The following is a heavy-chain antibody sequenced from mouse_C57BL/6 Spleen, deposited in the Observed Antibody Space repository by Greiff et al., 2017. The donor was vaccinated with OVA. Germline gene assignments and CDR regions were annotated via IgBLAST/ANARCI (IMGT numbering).Heavy chain of an antibody. CDR1: GYAFSSSW. Sequence: VQLQQSGPELVKPGASVKISCKASGYAFSSSWMNWVKQRPGKGLEWIGRIYPGDGDTNYNGKFKGKATLTADKSSSTAYMQLSSLTSEDSAVYFCARGEPYGSLDYWGQGTTLTVSS. D-gene: IGHD1-1*01. CDR3: ARGEPYGSLDY. J-gene: IGHJ2*01. V-gene: IGHV1-82*01. CDR2: IYPGDGDT.